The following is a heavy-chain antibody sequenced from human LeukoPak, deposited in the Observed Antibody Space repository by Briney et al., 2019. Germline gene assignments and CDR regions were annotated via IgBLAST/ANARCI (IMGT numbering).Heavy chain of an antibody. Sequence: SETLSLTCTVSGGSISSYYWSWIRQPLGKGLEWIGYIYYSGSTNYNPSLKSRVTISVDTSKNQFSLKLSSVTAADTAVYYCARQYYYYYGMDVWGQGTTVTVSS. V-gene: IGHV4-59*01. CDR3: ARQYYYYYGMDV. J-gene: IGHJ6*02. CDR1: GGSISSYY. CDR2: IYYSGST.